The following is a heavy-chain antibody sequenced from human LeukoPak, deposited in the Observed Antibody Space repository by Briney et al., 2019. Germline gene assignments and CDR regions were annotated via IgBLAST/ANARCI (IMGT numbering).Heavy chain of an antibody. CDR1: GFTFSSYT. V-gene: IGHV3-48*04. J-gene: IGHJ4*02. D-gene: IGHD4-17*01. CDR2: ISSSSSTI. CDR3: ARDKGNGDYGVVGY. Sequence: GGSLRLSCAASGFTFSSYTMNWVRQAPGKGLEWVSYISSSSSTIYYADSVRGRFSISRDNAKNSLYLQMNSLRAEDTAVYFCARDKGNGDYGVVGYWGQGTLVTVSS.